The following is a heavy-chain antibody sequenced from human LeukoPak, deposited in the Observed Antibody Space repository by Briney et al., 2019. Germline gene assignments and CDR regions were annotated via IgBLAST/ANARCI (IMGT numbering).Heavy chain of an antibody. J-gene: IGHJ3*02. CDR2: ISAYNGNT. Sequence: ASVKVSCKASGYTFTSYGISWVRQAPGQGLEWMGWISAYNGNTNYAQKLQGRVTMTTDTSTSTAYMELRSLRSDDTAVYYCARGYYDFWSGYEYDASDIWGQGTMVTVSS. CDR3: ARGYYDFWSGYEYDASDI. D-gene: IGHD3-3*01. CDR1: GYTFTSYG. V-gene: IGHV1-18*01.